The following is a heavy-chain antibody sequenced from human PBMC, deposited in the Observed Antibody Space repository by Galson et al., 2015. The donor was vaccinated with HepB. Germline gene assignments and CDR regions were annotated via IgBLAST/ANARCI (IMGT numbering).Heavy chain of an antibody. Sequence: SLRLSCAASGFTFSSYSMNWVRQAPGKGLEWVSSISSSSSYIYYADSVKGRFTISRDNAKNSLYLQMNSLRAEDTAVYYCARDGRIAAAHAFDIWGQGTMVTVSS. J-gene: IGHJ3*02. CDR1: GFTFSSYS. CDR3: ARDGRIAAAHAFDI. D-gene: IGHD6-13*01. CDR2: ISSSSSYI. V-gene: IGHV3-21*01.